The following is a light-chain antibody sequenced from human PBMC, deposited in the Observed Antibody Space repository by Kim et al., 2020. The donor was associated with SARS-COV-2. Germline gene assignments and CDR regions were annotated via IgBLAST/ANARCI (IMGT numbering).Light chain of an antibody. Sequence: IQLTQSPSSLSASVGDRVTITCRASQGISSFLAWYQVKSGKAPKLLIYAASTLQRGVPSRFSGSGSGTDFTLTISSLQPEDFATYYCQHINGNFSFGGRTKIDIK. V-gene: IGKV1-9*01. CDR1: QGISSF. CDR3: QHINGNFS. CDR2: AAS. J-gene: IGKJ4*01.